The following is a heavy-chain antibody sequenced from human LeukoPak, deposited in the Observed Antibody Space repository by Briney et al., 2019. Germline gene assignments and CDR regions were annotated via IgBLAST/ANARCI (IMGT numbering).Heavy chain of an antibody. CDR2: INPSGGST. CDR1: GYTFTSYY. J-gene: IGHJ4*02. D-gene: IGHD4-11*01. Sequence: GASVTVSCKASGYTFTSYYMHWVRQAPGQGLEWMGIINPSGGSTSYAQKFQGRVTMTRDTSTSTVYMELSSLRSEDTAVYYCARARPSYSNYGYFDYWGQGTPVTVSS. V-gene: IGHV1-46*01. CDR3: ARARPSYSNYGYFDY.